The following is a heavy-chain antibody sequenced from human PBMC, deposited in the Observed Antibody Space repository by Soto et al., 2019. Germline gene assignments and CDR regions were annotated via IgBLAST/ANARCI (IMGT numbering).Heavy chain of an antibody. CDR3: ARFFGSGFDY. D-gene: IGHD6-19*01. CDR2: ISTSGATR. J-gene: IGHJ4*02. Sequence: EVQLVESGGGLVQPGGSLRLSCVASGFTFSTDTMNWVRQAPGKGLEWVAHISTSGATRYYADSVKGRFTISRDNAKPSLYLQMDSLRTEETAVYYCARFFGSGFDYWGQGTLVTVSS. V-gene: IGHV3-48*01. CDR1: GFTFSTDT.